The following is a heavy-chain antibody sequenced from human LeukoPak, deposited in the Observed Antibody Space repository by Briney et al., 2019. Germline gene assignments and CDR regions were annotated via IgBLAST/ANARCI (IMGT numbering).Heavy chain of an antibody. CDR3: ARGGPPGYYYDYYMDV. J-gene: IGHJ6*03. V-gene: IGHV4-39*07. CDR2: IYYSGST. Sequence: SETLSLTCTVSGGSISTSNYYWGWIRQPPGKGLEWIGSIYYSGSTYYNPSLKSRVTISVDTSKNQFSLKMSSVTAADTAVYFCARGGPPGYYYDYYMDVWGKGTTVTISS. CDR1: GGSISTSNYY.